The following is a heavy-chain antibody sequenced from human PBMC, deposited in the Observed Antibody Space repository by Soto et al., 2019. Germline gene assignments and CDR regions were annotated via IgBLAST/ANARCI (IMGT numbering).Heavy chain of an antibody. D-gene: IGHD1-26*01. CDR1: GFTFSNAW. CDR3: TTDSYSSIIVVRFDD. CDR2: IKSKTDGGTA. Sequence: GGSLRLSCAASGFTFSNAWINWVRQAPGKGLEWVGRIKSKTDGGTADYAAPVKGRFAVSRDDSKNMVYLQMNSLETEDTGIYYCTTDSYSSIIVVRFDDWGQGTVVTVSS. V-gene: IGHV3-15*07. J-gene: IGHJ4*02.